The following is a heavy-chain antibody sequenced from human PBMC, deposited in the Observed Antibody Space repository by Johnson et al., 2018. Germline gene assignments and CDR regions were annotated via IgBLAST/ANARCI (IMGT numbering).Heavy chain of an antibody. D-gene: IGHD4-17*01. CDR1: GFPFRSYP. Sequence: VESGRSLRLSCAASGFPFRSYPMHWVRQAPGKGQEWVSFISYDGTETFYADSVRGRFTISRDNSQKTVSLQMNNLRREEPAVYSCARDYNFGDYGAGWVYYFDYWGQGSLVIVSS. V-gene: IGHV3-30-3*01. CDR3: ARDYNFGDYGAGWVYYFDY. J-gene: IGHJ4*02. CDR2: ISYDGTET.